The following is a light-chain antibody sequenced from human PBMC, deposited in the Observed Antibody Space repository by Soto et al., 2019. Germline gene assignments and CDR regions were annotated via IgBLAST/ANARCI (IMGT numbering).Light chain of an antibody. V-gene: IGLV1-44*01. CDR1: SSNIGTNT. CDR2: SDN. J-gene: IGLJ2*01. CDR3: AAWDVSLVV. Sequence: QSVLTQPPSASGTPGKRVTISCSGSSSNIGTNTVIWYQQLPGAAPKLLIYSDNQRPSGVPDRFSGSKYGTSASLAISGLQSEDEADYYCAAWDVSLVVFGGGTKLTVL.